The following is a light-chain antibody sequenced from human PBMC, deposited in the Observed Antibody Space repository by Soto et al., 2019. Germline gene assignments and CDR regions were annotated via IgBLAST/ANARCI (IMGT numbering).Light chain of an antibody. J-gene: IGKJ5*01. V-gene: IGKV1-39*01. CDR1: QSIGTI. CDR2: AAS. Sequence: DIQMTQSPSSLSASIGDRVTITCRASQSIGTILNWYQQKPGKAPKVLIYAASSLQSGVPSRFSRSGSGTDFTLPISSLQPEDFATYYCQQSYYNPSFGQGTRLEIK. CDR3: QQSYYNPS.